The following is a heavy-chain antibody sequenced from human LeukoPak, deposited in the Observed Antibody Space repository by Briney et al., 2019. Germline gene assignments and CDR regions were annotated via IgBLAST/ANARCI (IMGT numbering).Heavy chain of an antibody. CDR2: ISSSGSTI. J-gene: IGHJ6*02. CDR1: GFTFSSYE. D-gene: IGHD6-13*01. V-gene: IGHV3-48*03. CDR3: ARDNSIAAAGSGMAV. Sequence: GGSLRLSCAASGFTFSSYEMNWVRQAPGKGLEWVSYISSSGSTIYYADSVKGRFTISRDNAKNSLYLQMNSLRAEDTAVYYCARDNSIAAAGSGMAVWGQGPRSPSP.